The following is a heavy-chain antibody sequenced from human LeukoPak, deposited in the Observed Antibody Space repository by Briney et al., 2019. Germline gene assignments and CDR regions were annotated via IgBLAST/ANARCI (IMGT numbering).Heavy chain of an antibody. D-gene: IGHD3-3*01. V-gene: IGHV3-7*03. J-gene: IGHJ4*02. Sequence: GGSLRLSCVASGFTFGKYWMSWVRQAPGKGLEWVANIKLDGSEKNYVDSVKGRFTISRDNTKNSLYLQMNSLRAEDTAVFYCARDHYDTWSRRGNFESWGQGTLVIVSS. CDR1: GFTFGKYW. CDR2: IKLDGSEK. CDR3: ARDHYDTWSRRGNFES.